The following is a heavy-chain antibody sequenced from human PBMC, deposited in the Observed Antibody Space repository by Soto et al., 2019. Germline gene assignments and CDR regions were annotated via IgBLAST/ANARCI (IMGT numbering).Heavy chain of an antibody. CDR2: IWHDESVQ. J-gene: IGHJ5*02. Sequence: VGSLRLSCVSSVFTLNTYAMHCVRQSPGKGLECVAVIWHDESVQYYADSVKGRFTISRDFSKNTLYLQMNSLRVEDTAVYYCARERDSMTKLSDIVHWGQATLVIVS. CDR3: ARERDSMTKLSDIVH. D-gene: IGHD2-21*02. V-gene: IGHV3-33*01. CDR1: VFTLNTYA.